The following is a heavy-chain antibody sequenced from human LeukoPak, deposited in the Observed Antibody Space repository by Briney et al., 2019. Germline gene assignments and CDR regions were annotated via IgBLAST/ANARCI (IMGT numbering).Heavy chain of an antibody. D-gene: IGHD3-9*01. V-gene: IGHV3-30-3*01. CDR2: ISYDGSNK. Sequence: GRSLRLSCAASGFTFSSYAMHWVRQAPGKGLEWVAVISYDGSNKYYADSVKGRFTISRDNSKNTLYLQMNSLRAEDTAVYYCARDLGLTGYYATFDYWGLGTLSPSPQ. J-gene: IGHJ4*02. CDR1: GFTFSSYA. CDR3: ARDLGLTGYYATFDY.